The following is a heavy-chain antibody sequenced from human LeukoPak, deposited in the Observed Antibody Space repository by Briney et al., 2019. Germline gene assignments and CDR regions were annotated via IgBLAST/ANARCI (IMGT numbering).Heavy chain of an antibody. V-gene: IGHV3-30-3*01. CDR2: ISYDGSNK. Sequence: GGSLRLSCAASGFTFSSYAMHWVRQAPGKGLEWVAVISYDGSNKYYADSVKGRFTISRDNSKNTLYLQMNSLRAEDTAAYYCARGSGSYYVYFDYWGQGTLVTVSS. CDR1: GFTFSSYA. CDR3: ARGSGSYYVYFDY. D-gene: IGHD1-26*01. J-gene: IGHJ4*02.